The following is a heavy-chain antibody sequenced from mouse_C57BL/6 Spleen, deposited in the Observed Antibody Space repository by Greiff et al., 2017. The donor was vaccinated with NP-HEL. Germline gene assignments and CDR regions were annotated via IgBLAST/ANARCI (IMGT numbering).Heavy chain of an antibody. CDR3: ARPYYDYDGFAY. D-gene: IGHD2-4*01. CDR2: IYPGDGDT. Sequence: VQLQQSGASVKISCKASGYAFSSYWMNWVKQRPGKGLEWIGQIYPGDGDTNYNGKFKGKATLTADKSSSTAYMQLSSLTSEDSAVYFCARPYYDYDGFAYWGQGTLVTVSA. J-gene: IGHJ3*01. V-gene: IGHV1-80*01. CDR1: GYAFSSYW.